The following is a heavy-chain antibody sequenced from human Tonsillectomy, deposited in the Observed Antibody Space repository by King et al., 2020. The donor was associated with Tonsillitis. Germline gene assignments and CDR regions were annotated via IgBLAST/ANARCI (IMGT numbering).Heavy chain of an antibody. Sequence: VQLQESGPGLVKPSETLSLTCTVSGYSISSGYYWGWIRQPPGKGLEWIGSIYHSGSTYYNPSLNSRVTISVETSKNQFSLKLSSVTASNTAVYYCARVVGASNWFDPWCQGTLVTVSS. CDR1: GYSISSGYY. J-gene: IGHJ5*02. CDR2: IYHSGST. D-gene: IGHD1-26*01. V-gene: IGHV4-38-2*02. CDR3: ARVVGASNWFDP.